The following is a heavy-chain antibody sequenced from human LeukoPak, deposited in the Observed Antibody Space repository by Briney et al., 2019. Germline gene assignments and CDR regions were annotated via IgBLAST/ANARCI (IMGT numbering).Heavy chain of an antibody. D-gene: IGHD2-21*02. Sequence: GGSLRLSCAASGFTFSSYAMSWVRQAPGKGLEWVSAISGSGGSTYYADSVKGRFTIYRDNSKNTLYLQMNSLRAEDTAVYYCAKALHIVVVTAPFDYWGQGTLVTVSS. CDR2: ISGSGGST. CDR1: GFTFSSYA. CDR3: AKALHIVVVTAPFDY. V-gene: IGHV3-23*01. J-gene: IGHJ4*02.